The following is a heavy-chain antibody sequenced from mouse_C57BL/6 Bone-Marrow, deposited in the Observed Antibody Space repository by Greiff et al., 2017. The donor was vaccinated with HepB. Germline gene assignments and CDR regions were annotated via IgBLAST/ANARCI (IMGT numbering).Heavy chain of an antibody. D-gene: IGHD1-1*02. CDR2: IYPGGGYT. V-gene: IGHV1-63*01. Sequence: VQGVESGAELVRPGTSVKMSCKASGYTFTNYWIGWAKQRPGHGLEWIGDIYPGGGYTNYNEKFKGKATLTADKSSSTAYMQFSSLTSEDSAIYYCAREPYGYAMDYWGQGTSVTVSS. J-gene: IGHJ4*01. CDR3: AREPYGYAMDY. CDR1: GYTFTNYW.